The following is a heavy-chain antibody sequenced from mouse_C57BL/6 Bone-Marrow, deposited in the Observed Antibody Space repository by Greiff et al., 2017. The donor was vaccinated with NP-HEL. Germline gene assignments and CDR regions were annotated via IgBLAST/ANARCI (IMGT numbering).Heavy chain of an antibody. Sequence: QVQLKESGPELVKPGASVKISCKASGYAFSSSWMNWVKQRPGKGLEWIGRIYPGDGDTNYNGKFKGKATLTADNSSSTAYMQLSSLTSEDSAVYFCAEDYYDSRRFAYWGQGTLVTVPA. V-gene: IGHV1-82*01. CDR2: IYPGDGDT. J-gene: IGHJ3*01. D-gene: IGHD1-1*01. CDR3: AEDYYDSRRFAY. CDR1: GYAFSSSW.